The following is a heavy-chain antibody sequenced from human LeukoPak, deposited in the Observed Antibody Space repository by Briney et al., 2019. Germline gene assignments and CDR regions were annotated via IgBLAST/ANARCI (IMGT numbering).Heavy chain of an antibody. J-gene: IGHJ4*02. D-gene: IGHD5-12*01. CDR3: VRDGRFEYSHFYYFDY. V-gene: IGHV1-18*01. CDR2: ISVYNDNR. Sequence: ASVKVSCKASGYTFYSYGISWVRQAPGQGLEWMAWISVYNDNRRYAQNFQGRVTLTTDKSTSTAYVELRSLKSDDTATYYCVRDGRFEYSHFYYFDYWGQGTQVTVSS. CDR1: GYTFYSYG.